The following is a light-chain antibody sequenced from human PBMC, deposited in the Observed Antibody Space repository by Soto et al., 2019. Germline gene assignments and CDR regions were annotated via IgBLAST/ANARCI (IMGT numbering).Light chain of an antibody. CDR2: GAS. J-gene: IGKJ3*01. CDR1: QSVSSN. Sequence: EIVMTQSPATLSVSPGERATLSCRASQSVSSNLAWYQQKPGQAPRLLIYGASTRATGIPARFSGSGSGTEITLTISSRQAEDFAVYYCHQYNNWPPGTFGPGPKVDIK. V-gene: IGKV3-15*01. CDR3: HQYNNWPPGT.